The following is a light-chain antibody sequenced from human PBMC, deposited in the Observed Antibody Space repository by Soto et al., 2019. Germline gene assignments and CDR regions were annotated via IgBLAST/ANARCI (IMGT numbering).Light chain of an antibody. CDR1: HDVGTT. J-gene: IGKJ2*02. CDR2: GAS. V-gene: IGKV3D-15*03. CDR3: QQYKKWPPCT. Sequence: EIVMTQSPTTLSVSPGERATLSCRASHDVGTTLAWYQQKPGQAPRLLIYGASIRATGIPARFSGSGSGTDFTLTISSLWSEDFAVYYCQQYKKWPPCTFGQGTKLEIK.